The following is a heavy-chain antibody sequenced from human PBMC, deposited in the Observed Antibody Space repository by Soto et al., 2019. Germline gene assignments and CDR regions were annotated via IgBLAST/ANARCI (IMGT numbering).Heavy chain of an antibody. CDR3: ARLYNGIGNTPDNYGMDV. Sequence: GESLKISCKGSGYSFTSYWIGWVRQMPGKGLEWMGIIYPGDSDTRYSPSFQGQVTISADKSISTAYLQWSSLKASDTAMYYCARLYNGIGNTPDNYGMDVWGQGTTVTVSS. D-gene: IGHD1-20*01. CDR1: GYSFTSYW. V-gene: IGHV5-51*01. CDR2: IYPGDSDT. J-gene: IGHJ6*02.